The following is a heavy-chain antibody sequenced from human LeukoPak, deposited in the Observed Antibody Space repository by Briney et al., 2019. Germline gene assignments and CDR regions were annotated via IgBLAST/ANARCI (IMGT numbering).Heavy chain of an antibody. D-gene: IGHD1-26*01. V-gene: IGHV1-46*01. CDR2: TNPTGGST. CDR3: ARDNSVGDNAWWFDP. Sequence: GASVKVSCKASGGTFSSYAIGWVRQAPGQGLEWMGLTNPTGGSTGYAQKFQGRVTMTRDMSTSTDYMELSSLRSEDTAIYYCARDNSVGDNAWWFDPWGQGTLVTVSS. J-gene: IGHJ5*02. CDR1: GGTFSSYA.